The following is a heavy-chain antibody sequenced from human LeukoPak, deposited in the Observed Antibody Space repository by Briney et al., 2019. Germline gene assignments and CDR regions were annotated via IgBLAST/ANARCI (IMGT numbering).Heavy chain of an antibody. J-gene: IGHJ1*01. CDR3: AKDRNWNLLFAEYFQH. CDR2: ISGSGGST. V-gene: IGHV3-23*01. Sequence: GGSLRLSCAASGFTFSSYAMSWVRQAPGKGLEWVSAISGSGGSTYYADSVKGRFTISRDNSKNTLYLQMDSLRAEDTAVYYCAKDRNWNLLFAEYFQHWGQGTLVTVSS. D-gene: IGHD1-1*01. CDR1: GFTFSSYA.